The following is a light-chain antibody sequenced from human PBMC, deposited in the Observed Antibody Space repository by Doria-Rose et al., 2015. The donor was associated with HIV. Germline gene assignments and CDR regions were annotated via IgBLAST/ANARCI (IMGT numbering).Light chain of an antibody. CDR1: QSLLYTSKNY. CDR3: QQYYDTPS. Sequence: TQSPESLSMSLGERATLNCKSNQSLLYTSKNYLAWYQQKPGQPPKLLIYWASTRQSGVPARFSGSGSGTDFTLTISSLEAEDVAAYYCQQYYDTPSFGPGTTVDIK. J-gene: IGKJ3*01. V-gene: IGKV4-1*01. CDR2: WAS.